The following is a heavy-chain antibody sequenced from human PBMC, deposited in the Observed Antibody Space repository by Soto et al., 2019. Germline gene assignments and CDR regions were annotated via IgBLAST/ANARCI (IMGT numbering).Heavy chain of an antibody. CDR1: GFTFDDYG. D-gene: IGHD3-10*01. V-gene: IGHV3-9*01. J-gene: IGHJ4*02. Sequence: EVQLVQYGGGWVQPGRSLRLSCGASGFTFDDYGMHWVRQAPGKGLEWVSSISWNSGSIGYADSGKGRFTISRDNVKNSLYLQMNSLRAEDTALYYCARSGEFSASDYFGFWGQGTLVTVSS. CDR2: ISWNSGSI. CDR3: ARSGEFSASDYFGF.